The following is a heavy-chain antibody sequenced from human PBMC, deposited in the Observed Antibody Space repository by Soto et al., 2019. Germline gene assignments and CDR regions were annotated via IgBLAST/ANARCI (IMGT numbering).Heavy chain of an antibody. V-gene: IGHV4-39*01. CDR2: IYYSGST. J-gene: IGHJ6*02. D-gene: IGHD2-2*01. CDR3: ARRNIVLVPAARDGMDV. Sequence: PSETLSLTCTVSGGSISSSSYYWGWIRQPPGKGLEWIGSIYYSGSTYYNPSLKSRVTISVDTSKNQFSLKLSSVTAADTAVYYCARRNIVLVPAARDGMDVWGQGTTVTVSS. CDR1: GGSISSSSYY.